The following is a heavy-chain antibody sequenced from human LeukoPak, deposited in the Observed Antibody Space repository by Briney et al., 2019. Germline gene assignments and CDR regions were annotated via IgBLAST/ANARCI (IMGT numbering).Heavy chain of an antibody. V-gene: IGHV5-51*01. Sequence: PGESLKISCRGSGYSFTTYWIGWVRQMPGKGLEWMGIIYPGDSDTGYSPSFQGQVTMSADKSINTAYLQWSSLKASDTAMYYCARRQGCSSTSCPPDSWGQGTLVTVSS. CDR2: IYPGDSDT. CDR1: GYSFTTYW. J-gene: IGHJ4*02. D-gene: IGHD2-2*01. CDR3: ARRQGCSSTSCPPDS.